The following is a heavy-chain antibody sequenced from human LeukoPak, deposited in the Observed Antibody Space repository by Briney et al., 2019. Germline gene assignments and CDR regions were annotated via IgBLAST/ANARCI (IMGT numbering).Heavy chain of an antibody. Sequence: SETLSLTCGVYGDSFDNYYWNWIRQFPEKRLEWIGEVDHSGRTTYSPSLQGRVTISVDTSKSQFSLKLNSVTAADTAVYFCAATNYFYGSGSFHKRDSWGQGTLVTVSS. J-gene: IGHJ4*02. CDR2: VDHSGRT. V-gene: IGHV4-34*01. CDR3: AATNYFYGSGSFHKRDS. D-gene: IGHD3-10*01. CDR1: GDSFDNYY.